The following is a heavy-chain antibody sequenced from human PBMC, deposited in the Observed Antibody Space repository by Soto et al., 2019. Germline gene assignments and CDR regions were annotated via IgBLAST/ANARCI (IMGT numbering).Heavy chain of an antibody. V-gene: IGHV3-73*01. D-gene: IGHD6-13*01. Sequence: LRLSCAASEFTFSGSSMHWVRQASGKGLEWVGRIRSKTTNYATAYAASVKDRFTISRDDSKNTTYLQMSSLKTEDTAVYYCTPEGAGFKYWGQGTLVTVSS. J-gene: IGHJ4*02. CDR2: IRSKTTNYAT. CDR3: TPEGAGFKY. CDR1: EFTFSGSS.